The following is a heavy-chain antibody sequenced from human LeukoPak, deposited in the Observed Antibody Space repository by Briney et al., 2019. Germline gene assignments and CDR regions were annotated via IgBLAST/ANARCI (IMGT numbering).Heavy chain of an antibody. CDR1: GFTLSSNY. CDR3: ATPGGVAAAGKRKKSDQYYFDY. J-gene: IGHJ4*02. CDR2: IYSGGST. Sequence: GGSLRLSCAASGFTLSSNYMSWVRQAPGKGLEWVSVIYSGGSTYYADSVKGRFTISRDNSKNTLYLQMNSLRAEDTAVYYCATPGGVAAAGKRKKSDQYYFDYWGQGTLVTVSS. D-gene: IGHD6-13*01. V-gene: IGHV3-53*01.